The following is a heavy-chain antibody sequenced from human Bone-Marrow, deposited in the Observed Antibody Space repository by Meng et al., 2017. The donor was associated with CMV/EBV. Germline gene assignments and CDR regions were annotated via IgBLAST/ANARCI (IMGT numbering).Heavy chain of an antibody. CDR2: IYYSGNT. CDR1: GGSISSNY. Sequence: SETLSLTCTVSGGSISSNYWSWIRQPPGKGLEWVGHIYYSGNTNYNPSLKSRVTVSVDTSKNQFSLKLSSVTAADTAVYYCARDTEQLVETLMDVWGQGTTVTIYS. D-gene: IGHD6-13*01. J-gene: IGHJ6*02. CDR3: ARDTEQLVETLMDV. V-gene: IGHV4-59*12.